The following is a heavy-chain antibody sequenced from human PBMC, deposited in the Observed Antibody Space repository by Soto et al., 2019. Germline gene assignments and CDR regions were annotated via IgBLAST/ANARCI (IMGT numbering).Heavy chain of an antibody. V-gene: IGHV1-3*01. J-gene: IGHJ4*02. CDR1: GYTFTSYA. CDR3: ARVVAATRSFDY. Sequence: QVQLVQSGAEVKKPGASVKVSCKASGYTFTSYAMHWVRQAPGQRLEWMVWINAGNGNTKYSQKFQGRVTITRDTSASTAYMELSSLRSEDTAVYYCARVVAATRSFDYWGQGTLVTVSS. CDR2: INAGNGNT. D-gene: IGHD2-15*01.